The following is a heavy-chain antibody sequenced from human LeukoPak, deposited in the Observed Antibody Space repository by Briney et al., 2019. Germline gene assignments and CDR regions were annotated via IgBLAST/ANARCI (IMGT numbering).Heavy chain of an antibody. D-gene: IGHD5-12*01. V-gene: IGHV4-59*08. CDR3: ARSTWRRHPYDY. Sequence: SETLSLTCTVSGGSISSYYWSWIRQPLGEGLEWIGFIYYSGSTNYNPSLESRVTISVGTSKNQFSLRLTSVTAADTAVYYCARSTWRRHPYDYWGQGTLVTVSS. CDR1: GGSISSYY. J-gene: IGHJ4*02. CDR2: IYYSGST.